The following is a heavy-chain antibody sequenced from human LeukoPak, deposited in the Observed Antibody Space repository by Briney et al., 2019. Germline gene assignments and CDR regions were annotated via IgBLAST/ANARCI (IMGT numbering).Heavy chain of an antibody. CDR2: ISYDGSNK. D-gene: IGHD6-13*01. CDR1: GFTFSSYA. Sequence: GGSLRLSCAASGFTFSSYAMHWVRQAPGKGLEWVAVISYDGSNKYYADSVKGRFTISRDNSKNTLHLQMNSLRAEDTAVYYCARDLYSSSWYGSRNYMDVWGKGTTVTVSS. V-gene: IGHV3-30*04. J-gene: IGHJ6*03. CDR3: ARDLYSSSWYGSRNYMDV.